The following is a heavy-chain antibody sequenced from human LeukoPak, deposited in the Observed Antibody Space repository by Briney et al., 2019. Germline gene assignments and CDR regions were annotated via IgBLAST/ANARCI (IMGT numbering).Heavy chain of an antibody. CDR3: ARHLAVPAALGWFDP. J-gene: IGHJ5*02. CDR2: IYYSGST. Sequence: SETLSLTCTVSGGSISSSSYYWGWIRQPPGKGLEWIGSIYYSGSTYYNPSLKSRVTISVDTSKNQFSLKPSSVTAADTAVYYCARHLAVPAALGWFDPCGQGTLVTVSS. CDR1: GGSISSSSYY. D-gene: IGHD2-2*01. V-gene: IGHV4-39*01.